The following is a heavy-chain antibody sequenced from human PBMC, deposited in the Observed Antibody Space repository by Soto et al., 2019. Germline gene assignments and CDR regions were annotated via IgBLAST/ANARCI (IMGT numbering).Heavy chain of an antibody. CDR2: ISSSGSTI. CDR3: ARWASPLRYFDWLSPS. CDR1: GFTFSSYE. D-gene: IGHD3-9*01. V-gene: IGHV3-48*03. J-gene: IGHJ5*02. Sequence: GGSLRLSCAASGFTFSSYERNCCRQAPGKGREWVSYISSSGSTISYADSVKGRFTISRDNAKNSLYLQMNSLRAEDTAVYYCARWASPLRYFDWLSPSWGQGTLVTVSS.